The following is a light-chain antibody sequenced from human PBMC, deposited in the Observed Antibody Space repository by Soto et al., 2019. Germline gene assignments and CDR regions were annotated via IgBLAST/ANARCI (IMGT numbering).Light chain of an antibody. CDR1: QNINRW. CDR3: LQYNVYPLS. J-gene: IGKJ4*01. V-gene: IGKV1-5*03. Sequence: DIQMTQSPSTLSASVGDRDTITCRASQNINRWLAWYQQRPGKVPNLLIHKASTLEVGVPSRFSGSASGTVFTLTIISLQPDDFAVYFCLQYNVYPLSFGGGTKVDIK. CDR2: KAS.